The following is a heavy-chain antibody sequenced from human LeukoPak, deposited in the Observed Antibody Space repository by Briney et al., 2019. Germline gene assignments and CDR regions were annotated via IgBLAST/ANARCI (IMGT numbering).Heavy chain of an antibody. V-gene: IGHV1-46*01. CDR2: INPSGGST. CDR3: ASTQYWSGYRYYMDV. Sequence: ASVKVSCKASGYTFTSYYMHWVRQAPGQGLEWMGVINPSGGSTSYAQKFQGRVTMTRDMSTSTVYMELSSLRSEDTAVYYCASTQYWSGYRYYMDVWGKGTTVTVSS. D-gene: IGHD3-3*01. J-gene: IGHJ6*03. CDR1: GYTFTSYY.